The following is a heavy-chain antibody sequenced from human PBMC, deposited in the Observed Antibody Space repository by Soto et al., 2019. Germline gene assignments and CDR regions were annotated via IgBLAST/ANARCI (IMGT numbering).Heavy chain of an antibody. Sequence: SETLSLTWTVSGGSISSSSCYWGWIRQPPGKGLEWIGSIYYSGSTYYNPSLKSRVTISLDTSKNQFSLKLSSVTAADTAVYYCARDPPEGRVGNWFESWGQGTLVTVSS. V-gene: IGHV4-39*02. D-gene: IGHD2-2*01. CDR3: ARDPPEGRVGNWFES. CDR1: GGSISSSSCY. CDR2: IYYSGST. J-gene: IGHJ5*01.